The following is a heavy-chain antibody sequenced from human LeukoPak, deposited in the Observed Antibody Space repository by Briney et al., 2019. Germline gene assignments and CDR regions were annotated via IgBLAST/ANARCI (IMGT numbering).Heavy chain of an antibody. Sequence: ASVKVSCKASGGTFSNYNIAWVRQAPGQGLEWMGRIIPILGIANYAQKFQGRVTITADKSTSTAYMELSSLRSEDTAVYYCAREGLHYGSGSYYHGPFDYWGQGTLVTVSS. V-gene: IGHV1-69*04. CDR2: IIPILGIA. J-gene: IGHJ4*02. D-gene: IGHD3-10*01. CDR3: AREGLHYGSGSYYHGPFDY. CDR1: GGTFSNYN.